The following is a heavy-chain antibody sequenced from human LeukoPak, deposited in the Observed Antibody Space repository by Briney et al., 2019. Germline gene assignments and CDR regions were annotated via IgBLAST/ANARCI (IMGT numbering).Heavy chain of an antibody. V-gene: IGHV1-18*01. CDR2: ISAYNGST. CDR3: ARDVWIVGATDY. CDR1: GYTFTSYG. Sequence: ASVTVSCKASGYTFTSYGISWVRQAPGQGLEWMGWISAYNGSTNYAQKLQGRVTMNTDTSTSTAYMELRSLRSDDTAVYYCARDVWIVGATDYWGQGILVTVSS. J-gene: IGHJ4*02. D-gene: IGHD1-26*01.